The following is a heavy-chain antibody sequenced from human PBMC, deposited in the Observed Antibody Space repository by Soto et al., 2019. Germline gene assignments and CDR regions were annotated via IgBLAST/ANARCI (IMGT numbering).Heavy chain of an antibody. V-gene: IGHV3-9*01. Sequence: PGGSLRLSCAAAGFTFVDYAMHWVRQAPGKGLEWVSGISWNSGSIGYADSVKGRFTISRDNAKNSLYLQMNSLRAEDTALYYCAKGDTRAFDYWGQGTLVTVSS. D-gene: IGHD2-21*02. CDR1: GFTFVDYA. CDR3: AKGDTRAFDY. CDR2: ISWNSGSI. J-gene: IGHJ4*02.